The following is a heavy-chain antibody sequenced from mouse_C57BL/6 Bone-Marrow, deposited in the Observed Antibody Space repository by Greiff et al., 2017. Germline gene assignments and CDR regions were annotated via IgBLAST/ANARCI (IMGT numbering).Heavy chain of an antibody. Sequence: QVHVKQSGAELVKPGASVKMSCKASGYTFTTYPIEWMKQNHGKSLEWIGNFHPYNDDTKYNEKFKGKATLTVEKSSSTVYLELSRLKSDDADVYYCARGGNDGGYYFDYWGQGTTLTVSS. CDR3: ARGGNDGGYYFDY. J-gene: IGHJ2*01. V-gene: IGHV1-47*01. CDR1: GYTFTTYP. CDR2: FHPYNDDT. D-gene: IGHD1-1*02.